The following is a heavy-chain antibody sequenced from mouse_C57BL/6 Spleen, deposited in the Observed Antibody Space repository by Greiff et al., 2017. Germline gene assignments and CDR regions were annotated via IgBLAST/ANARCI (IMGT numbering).Heavy chain of an antibody. Sequence: EVKLMESGGGLVKPGGSLKLSCAASGFTFSSYTMSWVRQTPVKRLEWVATISGGGGNTDYPDSVKGRFTISRDNAKNTLYLEMRSLRSEDTALYDCASPTYGIYVWYFGVGGTGTTVTVS. V-gene: IGHV5-9*01. CDR2: ISGGGGNT. CDR1: GFTFSSYT. D-gene: IGHD2-10*02. CDR3: ASPTYGIYVWYFGV. J-gene: IGHJ1*03.